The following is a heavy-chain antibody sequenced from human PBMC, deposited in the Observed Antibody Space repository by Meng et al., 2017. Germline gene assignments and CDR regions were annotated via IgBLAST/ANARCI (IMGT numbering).Heavy chain of an antibody. CDR2: ISDSGNT. Sequence: LQLQGSGSGLVKPSGTLSLRCIVSGGSNSSITYYWGWIRQPPGNGVEWIGSISDSGNTYYSPSLRSRVTISVDTSKNQFSLKLTSVAATDMAVYYCATSISGWYYFNFWGQGTLVTVSS. CDR1: GGSNSSITYY. CDR3: ATSISGWYYFNF. J-gene: IGHJ4*02. V-gene: IGHV4-39*01. D-gene: IGHD6-19*01.